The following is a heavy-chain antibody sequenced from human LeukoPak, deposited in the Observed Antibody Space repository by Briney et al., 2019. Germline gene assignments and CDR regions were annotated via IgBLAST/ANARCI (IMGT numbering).Heavy chain of an antibody. D-gene: IGHD3-22*01. CDR2: MDPNSGNT. J-gene: IGHJ4*02. CDR1: GYTFTSYD. CDR3: ARAYDSSGYPRFDY. Sequence: GASVKVSCKASGYTFTSYDINWVRQATGQGLEWMGWMDPNSGNTGYAQKFQGRVTMTRNTSISTAYMELSSLRSEDTAVYYCARAYDSSGYPRFDYWGQGTLVTVSS. V-gene: IGHV1-8*01.